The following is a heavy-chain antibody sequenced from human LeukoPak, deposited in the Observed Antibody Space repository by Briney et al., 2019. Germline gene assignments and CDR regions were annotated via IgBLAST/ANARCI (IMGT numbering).Heavy chain of an antibody. CDR1: SGSIRSYY. D-gene: IGHD3-22*01. J-gene: IGHJ4*02. CDR3: ARLDPPFSSDSRGFDY. CDR2: VYYSGST. Sequence: PSETLSLTCTVSSGSIRSYYWSWIRQPPGKGLEWIGYVYYSGSTDYNPSLKSRVTISVDTSKNQFSLNLTSVTAADTAVYYCARLDPPFSSDSRGFDYWGQGTPVTVSS. V-gene: IGHV4-59*08.